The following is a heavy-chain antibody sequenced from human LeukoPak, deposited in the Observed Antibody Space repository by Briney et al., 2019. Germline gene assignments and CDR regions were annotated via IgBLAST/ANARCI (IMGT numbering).Heavy chain of an antibody. CDR3: ARAAGRYYDILTAFSYYFDY. D-gene: IGHD3-9*01. J-gene: IGHJ4*02. Sequence: AGGSLRLSCAASGFTFSDYYMSWIRQAPGKGLEWVSYISSSGSTIYYADSVKGRFTISRDNAKNSLYLQMNSLRAEDTAVYYCARAAGRYYDILTAFSYYFDYWGQGTLVIVSS. CDR1: GFTFSDYY. V-gene: IGHV3-11*01. CDR2: ISSSGSTI.